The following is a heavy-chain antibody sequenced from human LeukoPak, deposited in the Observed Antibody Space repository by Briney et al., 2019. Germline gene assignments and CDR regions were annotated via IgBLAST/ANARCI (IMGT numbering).Heavy chain of an antibody. J-gene: IGHJ6*02. D-gene: IGHD6-19*01. CDR1: EFTLSSYG. Sequence: PGGSVRLSCAASEFTLSSYGMHWVRQAPGKGLEWVAVMSYDGSGKYYADSVKGRFTISRDNSKSTLYLQMNSLRAEDTAVYYCAREAGYGMDVWGQGTTVTVSS. V-gene: IGHV3-30*03. CDR3: AREAGYGMDV. CDR2: MSYDGSGK.